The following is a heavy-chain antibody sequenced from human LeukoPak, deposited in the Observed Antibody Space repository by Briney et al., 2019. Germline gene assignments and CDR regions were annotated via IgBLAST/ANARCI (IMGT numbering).Heavy chain of an antibody. CDR3: ARDSPYYYGSGGYHLDY. D-gene: IGHD3-10*01. CDR2: ISSSSSTI. J-gene: IGHJ4*02. V-gene: IGHV3-48*01. Sequence: GGSLRLSCAASGFTFSSYSMNWVRQAPGKGLEWVSYISSSSSTIYYADSVKGRFTISRDNAKNSLYLQMNSLRAEDTAVYYCARDSPYYYGSGGYHLDYWGQGTLVTVSS. CDR1: GFTFSSYS.